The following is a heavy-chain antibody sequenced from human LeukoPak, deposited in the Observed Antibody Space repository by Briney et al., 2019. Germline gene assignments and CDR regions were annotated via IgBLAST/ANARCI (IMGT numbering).Heavy chain of an antibody. V-gene: IGHV1-18*01. CDR3: AIALRMVRGVIGYYWFDP. CDR2: ISAYNGNT. Sequence: ASVKVSCKASGYTFTSYGISWVRQAPGQGREWMGWISAYNGNTNYAQKLKGRVTMTTDTSTSTAYMELRSLRSDDTAVYYCAIALRMVRGVIGYYWFDPWGQGTLVTVSS. J-gene: IGHJ5*02. D-gene: IGHD3-10*01. CDR1: GYTFTSYG.